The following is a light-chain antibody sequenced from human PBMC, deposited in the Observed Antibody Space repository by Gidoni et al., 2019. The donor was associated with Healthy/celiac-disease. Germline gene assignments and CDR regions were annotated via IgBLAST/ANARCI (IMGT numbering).Light chain of an antibody. CDR1: SSDVGGYNY. CDR3: SSYTSSSTLV. V-gene: IGLV2-14*01. CDR2: EVS. Sequence: SALTQPAPVSGPPGQSITISCTGTSSDVGGYNYVSWYQQHPGKAPKLMIYEVSNRPSGVSKRFSGSKSGNTASLTISGLQAEDEADYYCSSYTSSSTLVFGGGTKLTVL. J-gene: IGLJ3*02.